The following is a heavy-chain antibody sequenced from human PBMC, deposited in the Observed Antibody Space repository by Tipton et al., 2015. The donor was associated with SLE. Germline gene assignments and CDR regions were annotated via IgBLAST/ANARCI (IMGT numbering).Heavy chain of an antibody. Sequence: LSCTVSGHSISSGYSWAWIRQPPGEGLEWIGNIYSSGRTYDNPSLKSRITMSVDTSKNKFSLNLSSVTAADTAVYYCARGGDPDYFDYWGQGTLVTVSS. CDR2: IYSSGRT. CDR1: GHSISSGYS. V-gene: IGHV4-38-2*02. J-gene: IGHJ4*02. CDR3: ARGGDPDYFDY.